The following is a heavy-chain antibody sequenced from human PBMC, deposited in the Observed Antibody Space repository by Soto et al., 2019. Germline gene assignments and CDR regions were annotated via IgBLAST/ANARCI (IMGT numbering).Heavy chain of an antibody. Sequence: EVQLVESGGGVVRPGGSLRLSCAASGFSIEEFGMSWVRQGPGKGLQWVAGINWHGGSTDYADSVKGRFTITRDNAENSLYLHMSNLRAEDTALYHFARVPGGGDHDYYYYMDVWGNGTTVTVSS. D-gene: IGHD2-21*02. CDR1: GFSIEEFG. CDR3: ARVPGGGDHDYYYYMDV. CDR2: INWHGGST. J-gene: IGHJ6*03. V-gene: IGHV3-20*01.